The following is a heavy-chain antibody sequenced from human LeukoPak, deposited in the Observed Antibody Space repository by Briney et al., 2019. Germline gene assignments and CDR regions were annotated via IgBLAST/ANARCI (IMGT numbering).Heavy chain of an antibody. Sequence: GGSLRLSCAASGFTFSSYSMNWVRPTPGKGLEWVEYMSDNSSTISCADSVKRRFTISRDNAKHSLYLQMNSLTAEDNAVYYCARERIVGAEDYLDYWGQGTLVTVSS. CDR2: MSDNSSTI. J-gene: IGHJ4*02. D-gene: IGHD1-26*01. CDR3: ARERIVGAEDYLDY. CDR1: GFTFSSYS. V-gene: IGHV3-48*01.